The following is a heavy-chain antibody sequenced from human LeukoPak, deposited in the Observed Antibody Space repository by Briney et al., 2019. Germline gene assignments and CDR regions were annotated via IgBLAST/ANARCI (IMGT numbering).Heavy chain of an antibody. J-gene: IGHJ4*02. CDR2: MNPNSGNT. CDR3: AREIIAVAGPDRAGFDY. V-gene: IGHV1-8*02. Sequence: GASVKVSCKASGYTFTGYYMHWVRQATGQGLEWMGWMNPNSGNTGYAQKFQGRVTMTRNTSISTAYMELSSLRSEDTAVYYCAREIIAVAGPDRAGFDYWGQGTLVTVSS. D-gene: IGHD6-19*01. CDR1: GYTFTGYY.